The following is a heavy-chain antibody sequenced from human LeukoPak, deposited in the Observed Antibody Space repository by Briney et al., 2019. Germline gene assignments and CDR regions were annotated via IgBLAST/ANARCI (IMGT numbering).Heavy chain of an antibody. J-gene: IGHJ6*03. CDR1: GGTFSSYA. Sequence: ASVKVSCKASGGTFSSYAISWVRQAPGQGLEWMGGIIPIFGTANYAQKFQGRVTITTDESTSTAYMELSSLRSEDTAVYYCASLLGSTPFFYYMDVWGKGTTVTVSS. CDR3: ASLLGSTPFFYYMDV. CDR2: IIPIFGTA. D-gene: IGHD2-2*01. V-gene: IGHV1-69*05.